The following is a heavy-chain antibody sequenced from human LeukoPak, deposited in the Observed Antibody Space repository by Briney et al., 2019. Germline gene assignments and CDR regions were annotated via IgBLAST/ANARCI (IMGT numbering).Heavy chain of an antibody. CDR1: GFTFDDYA. J-gene: IGHJ4*02. D-gene: IGHD1-7*01. Sequence: GGSLRLSCAASGFTFDDYAMHWVRQAPGKGLEWVSGISWNSGSIGYADSVKGRFTISRDNAKNSLYLQMNSLRAEDMALYYCAKGVGGTTRGGFDYWGQGTLVTVSS. V-gene: IGHV3-9*03. CDR2: ISWNSGSI. CDR3: AKGVGGTTRGGFDY.